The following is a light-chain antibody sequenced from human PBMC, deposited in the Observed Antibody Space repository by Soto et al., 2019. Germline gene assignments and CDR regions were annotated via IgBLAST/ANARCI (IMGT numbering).Light chain of an antibody. CDR2: AAS. CDR1: QSISSTY. V-gene: IGKV3-20*01. Sequence: EIVLTQSPGTLSLSPGERATLSYRASQSISSTYLAWYRQKPGQAPRLLIYAASSRATGIPDRFSGSGSGTDFTLTISRLEPEDFAVYYCQQYYASSWTFGQGTRVEIK. J-gene: IGKJ1*01. CDR3: QQYYASSWT.